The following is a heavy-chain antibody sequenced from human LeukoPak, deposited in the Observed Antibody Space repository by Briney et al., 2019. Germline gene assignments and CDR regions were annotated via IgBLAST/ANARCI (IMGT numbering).Heavy chain of an antibody. CDR3: AKHSNWNAGVDWFDP. J-gene: IGHJ5*02. D-gene: IGHD1-20*01. V-gene: IGHV4-59*08. CDR1: GGSYY. CDR2: IHYSGST. Sequence: SETLSLTCTVSGGSYYWSWIRQPPGKGLEWIAYIHYSGSTNYNPSLKSRVTISIDTSKNQFSLKLNSVTAADTAVYYCAKHSNWNAGVDWFDPWGQGTLVTVSS.